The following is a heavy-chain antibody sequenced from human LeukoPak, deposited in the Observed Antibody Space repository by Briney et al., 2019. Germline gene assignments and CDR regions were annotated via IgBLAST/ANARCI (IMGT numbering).Heavy chain of an antibody. CDR1: ILTFNADV. J-gene: IGHJ5*02. Sequence: GGSLRLSCAASILTFNADVMGWVRQAPGKGLECVSAISGSGGRTYYADSVKGRFTISRDNAKNSLYLQMNSLRAEDTAVYYCARSLAVTTYGFDPWGQGTLVTVSS. CDR2: ISGSGGRT. CDR3: ARSLAVTTYGFDP. D-gene: IGHD4-17*01. V-gene: IGHV3-23*01.